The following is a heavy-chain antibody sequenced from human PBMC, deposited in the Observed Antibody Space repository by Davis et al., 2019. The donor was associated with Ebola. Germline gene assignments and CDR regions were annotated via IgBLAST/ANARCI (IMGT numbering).Heavy chain of an antibody. Sequence: SETLSLTCAVYGGSFSGYYWSWIRQPPGKGLEWIGEINHSGSTNYNPSLKSRVTISVDTSKNQFSLKLSSGTAADTAVYYCARGTRRGRYFDWHMYNWFDPWGQGTLVTVSS. V-gene: IGHV4-34*01. CDR1: GGSFSGYY. D-gene: IGHD3-9*01. CDR2: INHSGST. CDR3: ARGTRRGRYFDWHMYNWFDP. J-gene: IGHJ5*02.